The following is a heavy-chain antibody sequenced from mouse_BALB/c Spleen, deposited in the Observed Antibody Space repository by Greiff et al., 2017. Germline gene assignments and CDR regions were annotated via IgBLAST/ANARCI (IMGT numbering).Heavy chain of an antibody. D-gene: IGHD1-1*01. Sequence: EVHLVESGGGLVQPGGSLRLSCATSGFTFTDYYMSWVRQPPGKALEWLGFIRNKANGYTTEYSASVKGRFTISRDNSQSILYLQMNTLRAEDSATYYCARVHYYGSSYGYFDYWGQGTTLTVSS. CDR1: GFTFTDYY. J-gene: IGHJ2*01. CDR3: ARVHYYGSSYGYFDY. V-gene: IGHV7-3*02. CDR2: IRNKANGYTT.